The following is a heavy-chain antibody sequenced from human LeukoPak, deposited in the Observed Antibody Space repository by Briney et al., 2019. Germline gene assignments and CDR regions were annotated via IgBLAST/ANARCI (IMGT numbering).Heavy chain of an antibody. J-gene: IGHJ4*02. CDR3: AKGSDGGDYFDY. CDR1: GVTFSSYA. Sequence: GGSLRLSCAASGVTFSSYAMSWVRQAPGKGLEWVSAISGSGGSTYYADSVKGRFTISRDNSKNTLYLQMNSLRAEDTAVYYCAKGSDGGDYFDYWGQGTLVTVSS. V-gene: IGHV3-23*01. D-gene: IGHD2-15*01. CDR2: ISGSGGST.